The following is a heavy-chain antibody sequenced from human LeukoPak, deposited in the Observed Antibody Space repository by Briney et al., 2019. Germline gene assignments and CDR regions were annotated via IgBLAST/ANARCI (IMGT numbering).Heavy chain of an antibody. J-gene: IGHJ5*02. CDR1: GGSISSYY. CDR2: ISYSGST. D-gene: IGHD5-24*01. V-gene: IGHV4-59*12. Sequence: SETLSLTCTVSGGSISSYYWSWIRQPPGKGLEWIGYISYSGSTNYNPSLKSRVTISVDTSKNQFSLKLSSVTAADTAVYYCARGLIKYSWLQFPNWFDPWGQGTLVTVSS. CDR3: ARGLIKYSWLQFPNWFDP.